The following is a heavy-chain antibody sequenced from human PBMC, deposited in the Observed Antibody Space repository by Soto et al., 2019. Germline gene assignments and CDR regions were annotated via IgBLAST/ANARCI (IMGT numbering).Heavy chain of an antibody. J-gene: IGHJ4*02. CDR1: GFTFSNAW. Sequence: EVQLVESGGGLVKPGGSLRLSCAASGFTFSNAWMNWVRQAPGKGLEWVGRIKSKTDGGTTDYAAPVKGRFTISRDDSKNTLYLPMNSLKTEDTAVYYCPIPIHYYDSSGYYDYWGQGTLVTVSS. CDR2: IKSKTDGGTT. CDR3: PIPIHYYDSSGYYDY. D-gene: IGHD3-22*01. V-gene: IGHV3-15*07.